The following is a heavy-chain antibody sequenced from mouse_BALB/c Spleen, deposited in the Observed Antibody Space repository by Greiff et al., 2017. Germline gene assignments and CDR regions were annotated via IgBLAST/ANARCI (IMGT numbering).Heavy chain of an antibody. D-gene: IGHD2-1*01. CDR1: GYTFTSYW. Sequence: QVQLQQSGAELAKPGASVKMSCKASGYTFTSYWMHWVKQRPGQGLEWIGYINPSTAYTEYNQKFKDKATLTADKSSSTAYMQLSSLTSEDSAVYYCARDYYGKAAWFAYWGQGTLVTVSA. CDR3: ARDYYGKAAWFAY. J-gene: IGHJ3*01. V-gene: IGHV1-7*01. CDR2: INPSTAYT.